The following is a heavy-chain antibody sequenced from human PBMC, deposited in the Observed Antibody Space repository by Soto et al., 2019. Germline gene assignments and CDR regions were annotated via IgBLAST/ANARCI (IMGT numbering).Heavy chain of an antibody. Sequence: ASVKVSCKASGYSFTNYFMHWVRQAPGQGLEWMGIINPSDGSTRYAQKLQDRVTMTRDTSTTTVYMEMSSLRSEDTAVYYCARGYGSGSYYVDWGQGTLVTVSS. J-gene: IGHJ4*02. D-gene: IGHD3-10*01. CDR3: ARGYGSGSYYVD. V-gene: IGHV1-46*04. CDR1: GYSFTNYF. CDR2: INPSDGST.